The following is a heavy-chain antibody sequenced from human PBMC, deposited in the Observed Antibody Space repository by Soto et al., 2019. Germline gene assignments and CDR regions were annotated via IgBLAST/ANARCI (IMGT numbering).Heavy chain of an antibody. CDR1: RVAFNNYI. D-gene: IGHD6-13*01. Sequence: QAQLEQSGGEVKKPGSSVKVSCKASRVAFNNYIVTWVRQAPGLGLEWVGGIITVCGTANYAQNFQGRVTITADESTTTSYMEVNKQSSEDTDVYCCVKVRYSSTVGYYYGMDVWGQGTPVTVS. CDR3: VKVRYSSTVGYYYGMDV. J-gene: IGHJ6*02. V-gene: IGHV1-69*01. CDR2: IITVCGTA.